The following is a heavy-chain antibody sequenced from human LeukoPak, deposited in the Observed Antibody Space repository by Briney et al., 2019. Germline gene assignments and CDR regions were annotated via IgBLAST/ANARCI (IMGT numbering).Heavy chain of an antibody. V-gene: IGHV4-61*02. CDR3: ARYYCSGGSCYSDY. Sequence: TLSLTCTVSGGSISSGSYYWSWIRQPAGKGLEWIGRIYTSGSTNYNPSLKSRVTISVDTPKNQFSLKLSSVTAADTAVYYCARYYCSGGSCYSDYWGQGTLVTVSS. D-gene: IGHD2-15*01. CDR2: IYTSGST. CDR1: GGSISSGSYY. J-gene: IGHJ4*02.